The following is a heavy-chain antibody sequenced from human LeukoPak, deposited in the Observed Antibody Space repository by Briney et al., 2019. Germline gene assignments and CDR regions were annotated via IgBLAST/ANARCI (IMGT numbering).Heavy chain of an antibody. V-gene: IGHV3-23*01. Sequence: GGSLRLSCAASGFTFSSNAMSWVRQAPGKGLEWVSTITGSGGYTYYADSVRGRFPISRDISKNTLYLQMNTLRAGATAVYFCAKPRVLPAADLFSWFDPWGQGALVTVSS. J-gene: IGHJ5*02. CDR3: AKPRVLPAADLFSWFDP. CDR2: ITGSGGYT. D-gene: IGHD2-2*01. CDR1: GFTFSSNA.